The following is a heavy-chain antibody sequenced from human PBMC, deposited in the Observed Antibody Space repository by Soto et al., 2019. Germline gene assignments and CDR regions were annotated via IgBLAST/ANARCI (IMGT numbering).Heavy chain of an antibody. Sequence: SETLSLTCTVSGGSISSSSYYWGWIRQPPGKGLEWIGSFYYSGSIYYNPSLKSRVTLSVDTSKNQFSLKLSSVTAADTAVYYCAKGGSGSYSNAFDIWGQGTMVTVSS. D-gene: IGHD3-10*01. V-gene: IGHV4-39*01. J-gene: IGHJ3*02. CDR1: GGSISSSSYY. CDR2: FYYSGSI. CDR3: AKGGSGSYSNAFDI.